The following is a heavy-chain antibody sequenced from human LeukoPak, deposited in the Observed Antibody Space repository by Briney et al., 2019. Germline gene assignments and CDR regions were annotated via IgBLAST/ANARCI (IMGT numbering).Heavy chain of an antibody. D-gene: IGHD6-13*01. CDR3: ATAFGSSWLYYFDY. CDR2: FDPEDGET. J-gene: IGHJ4*02. CDR1: GYTFTGYY. V-gene: IGHV1-24*01. Sequence: ASVKVSCKASGYTFTGYYMHWVRQAPGKGLEWMGGFDPEDGETIYAQKFQGRVTMTEDTSTDTAYMELSSLRSEDTAVYYCATAFGSSWLYYFDYWGQGTLVTVSS.